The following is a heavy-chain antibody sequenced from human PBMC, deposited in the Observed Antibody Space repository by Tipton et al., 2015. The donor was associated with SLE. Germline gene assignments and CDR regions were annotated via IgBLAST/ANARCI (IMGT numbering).Heavy chain of an antibody. J-gene: IGHJ3*02. V-gene: IGHV4-4*07. Sequence: LRLSCAASGFTFDDYAMHWIRQPAGKGLEWIGRIYTSGTTNYNPSLKSRVTMSVDTSKNQFSLKLSSVTAADTAVYYCARETSRMALIVVAIGAYDIWGQGRMVTVSS. CDR3: ARETSRMALIVVAIGAYDI. CDR1: GFTFDDYA. CDR2: IYTSGTT. D-gene: IGHD3-22*01.